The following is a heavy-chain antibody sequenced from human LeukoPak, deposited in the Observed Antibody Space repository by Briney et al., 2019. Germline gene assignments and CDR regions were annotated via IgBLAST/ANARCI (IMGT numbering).Heavy chain of an antibody. CDR2: ITHSGST. V-gene: IGHV4-34*01. Sequence: SETLSLTCAVYGGSSSGYYWSCIRQPPGKGLEWIGEITHSGSTNYNPSLKSRVTISVDTSKNQFSLKLSSVTAADTAVYYCARGLLSPNSYGSGSYYPKTQTFDYWGQGTLVTVSS. D-gene: IGHD3-10*01. J-gene: IGHJ4*02. CDR1: GGSSSGYY. CDR3: ARGLLSPNSYGSGSYYPKTQTFDY.